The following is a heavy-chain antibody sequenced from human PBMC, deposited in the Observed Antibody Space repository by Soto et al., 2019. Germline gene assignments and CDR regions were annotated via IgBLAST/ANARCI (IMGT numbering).Heavy chain of an antibody. V-gene: IGHV2-5*02. Sequence: QITLKESGPTLVKPTQTLTLTCTFSGFSLSSTRVAVGWIRQPPVKALEWLALIYWDDDKRYSPFLKSRLTITKDTSKNHVVLTMTNMDPVDTATYYCAHSVVAGLGYYVDYWGQGTLVTVSA. D-gene: IGHD6-19*01. CDR3: AHSVVAGLGYYVDY. J-gene: IGHJ4*02. CDR1: GFSLSSTRVA. CDR2: IYWDDDK.